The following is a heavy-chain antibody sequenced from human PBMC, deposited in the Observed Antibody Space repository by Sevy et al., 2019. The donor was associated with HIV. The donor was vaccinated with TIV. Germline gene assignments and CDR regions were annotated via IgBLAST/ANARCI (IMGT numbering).Heavy chain of an antibody. J-gene: IGHJ4*02. V-gene: IGHV3-21*01. CDR3: ARDLGVYYGSGSSLDY. D-gene: IGHD3-10*01. CDR1: GFTFSSYS. CDR2: ISSSSSYI. Sequence: GGSLRLSCAASGFTFSSYSMNWVRQAPGKGLGWVSSISSSSSYIYYADSVKGRFTISRDNAKNSLYLQMNSLRAEDTAVYYCARDLGVYYGSGSSLDYWGQGTLVTVSS.